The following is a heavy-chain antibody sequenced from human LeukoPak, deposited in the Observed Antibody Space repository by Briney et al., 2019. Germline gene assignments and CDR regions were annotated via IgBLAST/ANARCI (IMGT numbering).Heavy chain of an antibody. CDR2: IKGDGSKK. J-gene: IGHJ3*02. CDR3: ARDSNPGDSSGYYDAFDI. CDR1: GFIFSRDW. V-gene: IGHV3-7*03. Sequence: GGSLRLSCATSGFIFSRDWMTWVPQAPGKGPEWVANIKGDGSKKDLVDSVKGRFTISRDNAKNSLYLEMSSLRAEDTAVYYCARDSNPGDSSGYYDAFDIWGQGTKVTVSS. D-gene: IGHD3-22*01.